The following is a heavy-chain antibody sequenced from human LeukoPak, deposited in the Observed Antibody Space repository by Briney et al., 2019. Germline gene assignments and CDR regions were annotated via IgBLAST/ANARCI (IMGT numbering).Heavy chain of an antibody. D-gene: IGHD4-23*01. Sequence: ASVKVSCKASGYTFRSYEINWGRQAPRPGLGWVGWIHPNSGKTGYAQKFQGRVTMTRDTSTETAFIELSSLKFDDTATFYCARGHYGGNRYFDIWGQGTLVTVSS. V-gene: IGHV1-8*01. J-gene: IGHJ4*02. CDR1: GYTFRSYE. CDR3: ARGHYGGNRYFDI. CDR2: IHPNSGKT.